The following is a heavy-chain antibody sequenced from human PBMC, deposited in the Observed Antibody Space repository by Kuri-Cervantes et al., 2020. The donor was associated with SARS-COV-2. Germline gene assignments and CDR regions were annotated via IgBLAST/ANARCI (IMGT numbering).Heavy chain of an antibody. V-gene: IGHV1-46*01. J-gene: IGHJ5*02. CDR1: GYTFTSYY. CDR3: ARVEGSSWYAGNWFDP. CDR2: INPSGGST. D-gene: IGHD6-13*01. Sequence: ASVKVSCKASGYTFTSYYMHWVRQAPGQGLEWMGIINPSGGSTSYAQKFQGRVTITADESTSTAYMELSSLRSEDTAVYYCARVEGSSWYAGNWFDPWAQGTLATFPS.